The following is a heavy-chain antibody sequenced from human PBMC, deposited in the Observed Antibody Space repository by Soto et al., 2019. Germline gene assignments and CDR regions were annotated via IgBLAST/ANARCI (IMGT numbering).Heavy chain of an antibody. CDR3: ARDSSGSSEWAFIDY. D-gene: IGHD6-19*01. J-gene: IGHJ4*02. CDR1: GYTFTSYY. V-gene: IGHV1-46*01. Sequence: GASVKVSCKASGYTFTSYYMHWVRQAPGQGLEWMGIINPSGGSTSYAQKFQGRVTMTRDTSTSTVYMELSSLRSEDTAVYYCARDSSGSSEWAFIDYWGQGTLVTVAS. CDR2: INPSGGST.